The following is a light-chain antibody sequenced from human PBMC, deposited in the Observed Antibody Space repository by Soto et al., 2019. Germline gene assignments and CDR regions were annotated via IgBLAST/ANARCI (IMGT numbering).Light chain of an antibody. CDR3: QQYRGRPYT. V-gene: IGKV1-5*03. CDR1: QSISPW. J-gene: IGKJ2*01. CDR2: RAS. Sequence: DIQMTQSPSTLSAYVGERVTITCRASQSISPWLAWYQKKPGNAPNLLIYRASNLQTGVPSRFSGSGSGTEFTLTINSLQPDDFATYYCQQYRGRPYTFGQGTKLEIE.